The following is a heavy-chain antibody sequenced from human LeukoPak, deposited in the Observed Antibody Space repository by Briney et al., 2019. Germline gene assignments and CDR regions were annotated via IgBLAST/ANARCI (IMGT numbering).Heavy chain of an antibody. CDR3: ARVYGSYSYYFDY. D-gene: IGHD1-26*01. J-gene: IGHJ4*02. CDR1: GGSFSGYY. Sequence: SETLSLTCAVYGGSFSGYYWSWIRQPPGKGLEWIGEINHSGSTNYIPSLKSRVTISVDTSKNQFSLKLSSVTAADTAVYYCARVYGSYSYYFDYWGQGTLVTVSS. V-gene: IGHV4-34*01. CDR2: INHSGST.